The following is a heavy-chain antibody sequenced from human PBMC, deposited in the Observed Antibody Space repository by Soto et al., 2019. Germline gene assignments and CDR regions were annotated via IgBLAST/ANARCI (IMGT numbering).Heavy chain of an antibody. V-gene: IGHV2-5*02. CDR1: GFSFTTTRMG. J-gene: IGHJ4*02. Sequence: GPTLGKRTKPLTLTCTFSGFSFTTTRMGVGWTRQPPGKALEWLAIIYRDGESRYNPLLRRRLTLTEDTSKNQVVLTMTNMDPKGTATYYFAHRDSTGTTTYFDSWGQGIPVTVSS. D-gene: IGHD1-1*01. CDR2: IYRDGES. CDR3: AHRDSTGTTTYFDS.